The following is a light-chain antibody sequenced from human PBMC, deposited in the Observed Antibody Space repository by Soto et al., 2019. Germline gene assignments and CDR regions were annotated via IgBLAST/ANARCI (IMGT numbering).Light chain of an antibody. CDR1: QGISNY. J-gene: IGKJ2*01. CDR2: AAS. Sequence: DIQMTQSPSSLSASVGDRVPITWRASQGISNYLAWYQQKSGKVPKLLIYAASTLQSGVPSRFSGSGSGTDFTLTISSLQPEDFATYFCQQSYTTPVYSFGQGTKVDI. CDR3: QQSYTTPVYS. V-gene: IGKV1-27*01.